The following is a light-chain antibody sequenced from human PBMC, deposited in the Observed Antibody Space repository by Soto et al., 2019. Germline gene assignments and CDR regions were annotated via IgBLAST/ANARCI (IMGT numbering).Light chain of an antibody. V-gene: IGKV3-11*01. J-gene: IGKJ5*01. CDR3: QQRSKIT. Sequence: EIVLTQSPGTLSLSPGERATLSCRASQSVSRKLAWYQQKPGQAPRLLIYDASNRATGIPARFSGSGSGTDFTLTISSLEPEDFAVYYCQQRSKITFGQGTRLEI. CDR2: DAS. CDR1: QSVSRK.